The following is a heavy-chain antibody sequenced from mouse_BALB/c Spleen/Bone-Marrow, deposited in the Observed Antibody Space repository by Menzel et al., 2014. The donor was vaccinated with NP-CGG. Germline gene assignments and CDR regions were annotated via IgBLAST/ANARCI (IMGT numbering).Heavy chain of an antibody. CDR1: GFTFXDHY. CDR2: IRNKANGYTT. Sequence: DVKLVESGGGLVQPGGFLRLSCATSGFTFXDHYMSWVRQPPGKALEWLGFIRNKANGYTTEYSASVKGRFTISRDNSQSIVYLQMNTLRAEDSATYYCARDYLYYFDYWGQGTTLTVSS. CDR3: ARDYLYYFDY. V-gene: IGHV7-3*02. D-gene: IGHD2-1*01. J-gene: IGHJ2*01.